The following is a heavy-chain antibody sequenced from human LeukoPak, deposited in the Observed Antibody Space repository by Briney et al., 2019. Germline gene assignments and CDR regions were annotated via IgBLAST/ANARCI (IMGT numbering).Heavy chain of an antibody. J-gene: IGHJ4*02. V-gene: IGHV4-34*01. CDR2: INRSGGT. CDR3: SADHY. CDR1: GASFSDYY. Sequence: SETLSLTCTVYGASFSDYYWSWIRQPPGKGLEWIGEINRSGGTNYNPSLRSRVTIPIDTSKSQFSLNLSAATAADTAVYYCSADHYWGQGTLVTVSS.